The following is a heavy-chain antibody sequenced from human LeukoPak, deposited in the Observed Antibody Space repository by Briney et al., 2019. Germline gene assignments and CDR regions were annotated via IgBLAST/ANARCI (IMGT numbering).Heavy chain of an antibody. CDR3: ARAPSGVLPYYLDY. D-gene: IGHD3-10*01. CDR1: GYTFTSYD. V-gene: IGHV1-8*03. CDR2: MNPNSGNT. Sequence: ASVKVSCKASGYTFTSYDINWVRQATGQGLEWMGWMNPNSGNTGYAQKFQGRVTITRNTSINTVYMDLSSLTSEDTAVYYCARAPSGVLPYYLDYWGPGTLVAVSS. J-gene: IGHJ4*02.